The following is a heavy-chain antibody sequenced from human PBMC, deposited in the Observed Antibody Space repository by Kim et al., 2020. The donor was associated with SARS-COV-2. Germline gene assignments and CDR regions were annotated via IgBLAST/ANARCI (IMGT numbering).Heavy chain of an antibody. Sequence: SETLSLTCTVSGGSISSSSYYWGWIRQPPGKGLEWIGSNYDSGSNYYNPSLKSRVTISVDTSKNQLSLKLSSVTAADTAVYYCARFNYSRSCYVDYWGQGTLVTVSS. CDR1: GGSISSSSYY. D-gene: IGHD6-13*01. J-gene: IGHJ4*02. CDR3: ARFNYSRSCYVDY. V-gene: IGHV4-39*07. CDR2: NYDSGSN.